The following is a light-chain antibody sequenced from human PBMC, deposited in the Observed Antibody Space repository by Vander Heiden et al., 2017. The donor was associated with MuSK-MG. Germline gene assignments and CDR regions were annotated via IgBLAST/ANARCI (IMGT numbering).Light chain of an antibody. CDR3: QVWDRNYDRGL. CDR1: NIRSNS. Sequence: YVLTQPPSVSGAPGKTATISCASNNIRSNSVHWFQQKPGQAPVLVSFYDSDRPSGIPERFSGSNSGNTATLTISRVEAGDEADYYCQVWDRNYDRGLFGGGTKLTVL. CDR2: YDS. J-gene: IGLJ2*01. V-gene: IGLV3-21*04.